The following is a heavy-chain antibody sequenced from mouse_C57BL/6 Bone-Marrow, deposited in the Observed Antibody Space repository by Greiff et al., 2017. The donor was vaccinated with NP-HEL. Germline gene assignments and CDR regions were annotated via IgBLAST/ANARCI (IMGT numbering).Heavy chain of an antibody. J-gene: IGHJ1*03. CDR3: AREEDYYGSRYWYFDV. D-gene: IGHD1-1*01. CDR1: GYAFSSSW. V-gene: IGHV1-82*01. CDR2: IYPGDGDT. Sequence: QVQLQQSGPELVKPGASVKISCKASGYAFSSSWMNWVKQRPGKGLEWIGRIYPGDGDTNYNGKFKGKATLTADKSSSTAYMQLSSLTSEGSAVYFCAREEDYYGSRYWYFDVWGTGTTVTVSS.